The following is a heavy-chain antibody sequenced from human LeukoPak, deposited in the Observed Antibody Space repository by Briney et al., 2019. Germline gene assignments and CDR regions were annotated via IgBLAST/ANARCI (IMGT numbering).Heavy chain of an antibody. CDR1: GGSLSSYY. V-gene: IGHV4-59*01. CDR3: ASDSGYEIGAFDI. J-gene: IGHJ3*02. Sequence: SGTPSLTRTVSGGSLSSYYWSWVRQPPGKGLEWIGYIYYSGSTNYNPSLKSRVTISVDTSKNQFSLKLSSVTAADTAVYYCASDSGYEIGAFDIWGQGTMVTVSS. CDR2: IYYSGST. D-gene: IGHD5-12*01.